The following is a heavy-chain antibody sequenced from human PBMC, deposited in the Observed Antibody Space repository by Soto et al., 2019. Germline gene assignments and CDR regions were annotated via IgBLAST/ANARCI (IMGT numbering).Heavy chain of an antibody. D-gene: IGHD6-19*01. V-gene: IGHV3-15*07. Sequence: PGGSLRLSCAASGFTFSNAWINWVRQAPGKGLEWVGRIKSKTDGGTTYYADSVKGRFTISRDNSKNTLYLQMSSQRAEDTAVYYCVKDLIAVALDAFDIWGKGTMVTVSS. CDR1: GFTFSNAW. CDR2: IKSKTDGGTT. CDR3: VKDLIAVALDAFDI. J-gene: IGHJ3*02.